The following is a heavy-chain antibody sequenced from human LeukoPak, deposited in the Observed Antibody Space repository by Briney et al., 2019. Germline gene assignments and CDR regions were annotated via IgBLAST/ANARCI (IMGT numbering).Heavy chain of an antibody. CDR3: ARDRLGHDY. D-gene: IGHD6-25*01. J-gene: IGHJ4*02. V-gene: IGHV3-21*01. CDR2: ITSSSSYI. CDR1: GFTFSSYG. Sequence: PGGSLRLSCAASGFTFSSYGMNWVRQAPGKGLEWVSSITSSSSYIYYADSVKGRFTISRDNSKNTLYLQMNSLRAEDTAVYYCARDRLGHDYWGQGTLVTVSS.